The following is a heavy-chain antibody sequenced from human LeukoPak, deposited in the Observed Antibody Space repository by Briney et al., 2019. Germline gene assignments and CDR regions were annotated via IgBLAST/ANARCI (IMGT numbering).Heavy chain of an antibody. CDR2: IYPGDSDT. D-gene: IGHD2-2*01. J-gene: IGHJ6*02. CDR1: GYSFTSYW. Sequence: GESLKISCKGSGYSFTSYWIGWVRQMPGKGLEWMGIIYPGDSDTRYSPSFQGQVTISADKFISTAYLQWSSLKASDTAMYYCARHLGYCSSTSCPYSYYYGMDVWGQGTTVTVSS. V-gene: IGHV5-51*01. CDR3: ARHLGYCSSTSCPYSYYYGMDV.